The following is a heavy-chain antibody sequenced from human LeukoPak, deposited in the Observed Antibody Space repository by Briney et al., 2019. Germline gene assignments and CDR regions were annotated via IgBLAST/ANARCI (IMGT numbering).Heavy chain of an antibody. CDR1: GFTFSSYS. CDR3: AKDTVKVTTIRRVPHYMDV. J-gene: IGHJ6*03. CDR2: ISSSSRTI. Sequence: GGPLRLSCAASGFTFSSYSMNWVRQAPGKGLEWVSYISSSSRTIYYADSVKGRFTISRDNAKNSLYLQMNSLRAEDTAVYYCAKDTVKVTTIRRVPHYMDVWGKGTTVTISS. D-gene: IGHD5-12*01. V-gene: IGHV3-48*01.